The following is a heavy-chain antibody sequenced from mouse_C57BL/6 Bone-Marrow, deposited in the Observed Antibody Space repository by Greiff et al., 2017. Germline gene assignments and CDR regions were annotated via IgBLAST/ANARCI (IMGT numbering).Heavy chain of an antibody. CDR1: GYTFTSYW. V-gene: IGHV1-64*01. J-gene: IGHJ1*03. CDR2: IHPNSGST. CDR3: ARPYGSTYWYFDV. Sequence: QVHVKQPGAELVKPGASVKLSCKASGYTFTSYWMHWVKQRPGQGLEWIGMIHPNSGSTNYNEKFKSKATLTVDKSSSTAYMQLSSLTSEDSAVYYCARPYGSTYWYFDVWGTGTTVTVSS. D-gene: IGHD1-1*01.